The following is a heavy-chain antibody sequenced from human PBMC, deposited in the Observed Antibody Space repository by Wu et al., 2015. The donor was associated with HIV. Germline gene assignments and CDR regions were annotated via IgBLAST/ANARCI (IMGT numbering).Heavy chain of an antibody. Sequence: QVQLVQSGVEVKKPGASVKVSCKASGYSFTSYGINWVRQAPGQGLEWMGWISAYNDNTNHAQKFQGRVTMTTDTSTNTAYMELRSLRSGDTAMYYCARDRIAVAGAFDYWGQGTLVTVSS. CDR3: ARDRIAVAGAFDY. V-gene: IGHV1-18*01. CDR2: ISAYNDNT. D-gene: IGHD6-19*01. J-gene: IGHJ4*02. CDR1: GYSFTSYG.